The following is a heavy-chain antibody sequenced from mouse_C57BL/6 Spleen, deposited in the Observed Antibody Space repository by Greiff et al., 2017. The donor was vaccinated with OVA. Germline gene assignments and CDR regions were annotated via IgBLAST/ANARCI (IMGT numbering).Heavy chain of an antibody. D-gene: IGHD2-14*01. Sequence: QVQLKQSGAELVRPGASVKLSCKASGYTFTDYYINWVKQRPGQGLEWIARIYPGSGNTYYNEKFKGKATLTAEKSSSTAYMQLSSLTSEDSAVYFCAREGSPIGYAMDYWGQGTSVTVSS. CDR2: IYPGSGNT. J-gene: IGHJ4*01. CDR3: AREGSPIGYAMDY. V-gene: IGHV1-76*01. CDR1: GYTFTDYY.